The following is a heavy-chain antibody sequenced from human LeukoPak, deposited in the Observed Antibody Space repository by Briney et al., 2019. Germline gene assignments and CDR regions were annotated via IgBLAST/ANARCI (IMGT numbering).Heavy chain of an antibody. CDR2: INPSGGST. CDR1: GYTFTSYY. CDR3: ARGYTMVRGVIPNAFDI. D-gene: IGHD3-10*01. V-gene: IGHV1-46*01. Sequence: ASVKVSCKASGYTFTSYYMHWVRQAPGQGLEWMGIINPSGGSTSYAQKFQGRVTMTRDTSTSTVYMELSSLRSEDTAVYYCARGYTMVRGVIPNAFDIWGQGTMVTVSS. J-gene: IGHJ3*02.